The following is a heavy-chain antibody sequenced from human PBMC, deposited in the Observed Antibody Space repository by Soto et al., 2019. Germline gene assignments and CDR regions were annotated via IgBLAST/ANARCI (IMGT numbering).Heavy chain of an antibody. CDR1: GYTFTSYG. J-gene: IGHJ6*02. CDR3: ARDTDSSSWYSYYGMDA. D-gene: IGHD6-13*01. CDR2: ISAYNGNT. Sequence: ASVKVSCKASGYTFTSYGISWVRQAPGQGLEWMGWISAYNGNTNYAQKLQGRVTMTTDTSTSTAYMELRSLRSDDTAVYYCARDTDSSSWYSYYGMDAWGQGTTVTVSS. V-gene: IGHV1-18*01.